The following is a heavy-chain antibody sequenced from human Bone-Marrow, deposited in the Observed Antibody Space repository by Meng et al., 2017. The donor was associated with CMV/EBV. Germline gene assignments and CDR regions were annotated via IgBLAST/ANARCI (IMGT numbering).Heavy chain of an antibody. CDR1: GFTFTSYD. Sequence: GESLKISCAASGFTFTSYDMSWVRQAPGEGLKWVSGISGSGDTTYYADSVKGRFTISRDNSRNTLYLQMNSLRTDDTAVYYCARGEAGTHFDNWGQGTLVTVSS. D-gene: IGHD6-13*01. V-gene: IGHV3-23*01. CDR2: ISGSGDTT. J-gene: IGHJ4*02. CDR3: ARGEAGTHFDN.